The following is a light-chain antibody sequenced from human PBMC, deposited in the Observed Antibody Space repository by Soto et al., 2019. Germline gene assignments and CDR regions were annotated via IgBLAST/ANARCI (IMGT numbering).Light chain of an antibody. CDR3: AAWYDSLNALV. Sequence: QSVLTQPPSAYGTPGQRVTISGSGSSSNIVSNTINWYQQLPGTAPKLLIYGNNQRSSGVPDRLSGSKSGTSASLAISGLQSEDEADYYCAAWYDSLNALVFGGGTKVTVL. V-gene: IGLV1-44*01. CDR1: SSNIVSNT. J-gene: IGLJ3*02. CDR2: GNN.